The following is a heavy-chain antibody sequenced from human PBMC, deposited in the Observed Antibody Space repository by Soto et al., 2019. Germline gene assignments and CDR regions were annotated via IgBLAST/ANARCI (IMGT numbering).Heavy chain of an antibody. J-gene: IGHJ4*02. CDR3: VRGLRRGYSVY. V-gene: IGHV1-8*01. CDR1: GYTFTGYD. D-gene: IGHD2-2*03. CDR2: MNPNTCVA. Sequence: QVQLVQSGAEVKKPGASVKVSCKASGYTFTGYDVNWVRQATGQGLEWVGWMNPNTCVAGFAQKFQGRVTLTGNTSITTAYMELSSLRSEDTAVYYCVRGLRRGYSVYWGQGTLVTVSS.